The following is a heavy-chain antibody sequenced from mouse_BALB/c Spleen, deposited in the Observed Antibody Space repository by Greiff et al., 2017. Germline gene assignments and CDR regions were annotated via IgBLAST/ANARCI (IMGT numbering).Heavy chain of an antibody. J-gene: IGHJ4*01. V-gene: IGHV3-6*02. Sequence: VQLQQSGPGLVKPSQSLSLTCSVTGYSITSGYYWNWIRQFPGNKLEWMGYISYDGSNNYNPSLKNRISITRDTSKNQFFLKLNSVTTEDTATYYCARLIYYAMDYWGQGTSVTVSS. CDR1: GYSITSGYY. CDR3: ARLIYYAMDY. CDR2: ISYDGSN.